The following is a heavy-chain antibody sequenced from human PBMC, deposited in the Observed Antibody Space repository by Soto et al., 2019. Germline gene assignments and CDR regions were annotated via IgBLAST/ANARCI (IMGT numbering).Heavy chain of an antibody. Sequence: QVQLQESGPGLVKPSGTLSLTCAVSGDSVSSPYYWCWVRPSPGKGLEWIGEFFHTGTNSYNPSLRSRVTISMDKSINQFSLDLRSVTAADTAVYYCARSAGWYAIHAWGPGTLVIVSS. CDR2: FFHTGTN. D-gene: IGHD6-19*01. V-gene: IGHV4-4*02. CDR1: GDSVSSPYY. CDR3: ARSAGWYAIHA. J-gene: IGHJ5*02.